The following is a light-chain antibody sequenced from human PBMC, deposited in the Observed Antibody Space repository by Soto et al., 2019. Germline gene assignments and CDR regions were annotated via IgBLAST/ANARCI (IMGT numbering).Light chain of an antibody. CDR2: GAS. CDR3: QQYGSSPT. Sequence: EIVLTQSPGTLSLSPGERATLSCRASQSVSSFYLAWYQRKPGQAPRLLIYGASSRATGIPARFSGSGSGTDFTLTISRLEPEDIAIYYCQQYGSSPTFGQGTKLEI. CDR1: QSVSSFY. J-gene: IGKJ2*01. V-gene: IGKV3-20*01.